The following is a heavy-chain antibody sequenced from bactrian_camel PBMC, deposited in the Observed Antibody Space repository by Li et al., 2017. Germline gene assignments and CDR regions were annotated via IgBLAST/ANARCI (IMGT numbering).Heavy chain of an antibody. CDR3: AKMGQYGLGLRVAAAH. CDR2: IYTAGGST. Sequence: HVQLVESGGDLVQPGGSLRLSCAASGAIFNRLYMSWVRQAPGKGLEWLSKIYTAGGSTYYSESVNGRFTISKDDAKNTTYLQLNGLKTEDTAMYYCAKMGQYGLGLRVAAAHWGQGTQVTVS. D-gene: IGHD5*01. V-gene: IGHV3S1*01. CDR1: GAIFNRLY. J-gene: IGHJ4*01.